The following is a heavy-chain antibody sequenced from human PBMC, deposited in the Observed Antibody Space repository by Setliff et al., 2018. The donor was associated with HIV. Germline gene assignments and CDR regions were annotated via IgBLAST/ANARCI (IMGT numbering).Heavy chain of an antibody. D-gene: IGHD6-6*01. CDR2: THSSGST. CDR3: AGEAPRATLDY. J-gene: IGHJ4*02. Sequence: SETLSLTCTVSGDSINSGNYYWSWIRQPAGKGLEWIGRTHSSGSTNYNPSLKSRVTISVDTSKNHFSLKLSSVTAADTAVYYCAGEAPRATLDYWGQGTLVTVSS. CDR1: GDSINSGNYY. V-gene: IGHV4-61*02.